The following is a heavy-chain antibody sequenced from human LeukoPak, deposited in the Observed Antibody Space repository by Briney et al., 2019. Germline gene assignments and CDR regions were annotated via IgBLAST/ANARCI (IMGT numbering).Heavy chain of an antibody. CDR1: GYTFTSYG. V-gene: IGHV1-8*02. CDR2: MNPNSGNT. J-gene: IGHJ3*02. CDR3: ARHRIAAAGTFEAFDI. Sequence: ASVKVSCKASGYTFTSYGISWVRQAPGQGLEWMGWMNPNSGNTGYAQKFQGRVTMTRNTSISTAYMELSSLRSEDTAVYYCARHRIAAAGTFEAFDIWGQGTMVTVSS. D-gene: IGHD6-13*01.